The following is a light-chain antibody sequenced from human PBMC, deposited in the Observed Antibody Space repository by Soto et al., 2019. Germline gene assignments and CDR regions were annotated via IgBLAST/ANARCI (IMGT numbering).Light chain of an antibody. CDR2: DAS. J-gene: IGKJ4*01. Sequence: EIVLTQSPATLSLSPGERATLSCRASQSVNIYLAWYQQKPGQAPRLLIYDASNRATGIPARFSGSGSGTDFTLTISSLEPEDIAVYYCQQRSNWRGTFGGGTKVEIK. CDR1: QSVNIY. V-gene: IGKV3-11*01. CDR3: QQRSNWRGT.